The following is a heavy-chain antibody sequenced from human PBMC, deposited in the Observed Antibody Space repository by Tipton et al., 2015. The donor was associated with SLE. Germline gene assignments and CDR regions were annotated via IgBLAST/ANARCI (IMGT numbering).Heavy chain of an antibody. CDR2: IYYSGIT. Sequence: TLSLTCTVSGGSISSYYWSWIRQPPGKGLEWIGYIYYSGITNYNPSLKSRVTISVDTSKNQLSLKLNSVTAACPAVYYCASGLELDIFSFQHWGQITLVAVSS. D-gene: IGHD1-7*01. V-gene: IGHV4-59*01. CDR1: GGSISSYY. J-gene: IGHJ1*01. CDR3: ASGLELDIFSFQH.